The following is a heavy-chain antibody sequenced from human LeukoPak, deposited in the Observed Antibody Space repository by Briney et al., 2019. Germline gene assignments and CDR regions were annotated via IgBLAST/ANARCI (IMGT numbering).Heavy chain of an antibody. Sequence: GGSLRLSCAVSGFTFSTHSMNWVRQAPGKGLEWVSYIISSSNTIYYADSVKGRLTISRDNAKNSLYLQMNSLRAEDTAVYYCARAVGHGSGSPRMDVWGKGTTVTVSS. CDR3: ARAVGHGSGSPRMDV. J-gene: IGHJ6*04. CDR1: GFTFSTHS. CDR2: IISSSNTI. V-gene: IGHV3-48*01. D-gene: IGHD3-10*01.